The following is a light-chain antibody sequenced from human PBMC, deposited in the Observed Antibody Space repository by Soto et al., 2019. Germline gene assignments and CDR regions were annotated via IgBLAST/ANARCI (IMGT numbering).Light chain of an antibody. CDR2: DAS. CDR3: NQYRSYWLT. J-gene: IGKJ4*01. CDR1: QSITTF. V-gene: IGKV1-5*01. Sequence: DIQMTQSPSTLSASIGDRVTITCRASQSITTFLACYQQKPGKAPQILIYDASKLEPGVPSRLSGVGLGTDFTLTFSTLQPPVFGSYSCNQYRSYWLTFGGETRVEVK.